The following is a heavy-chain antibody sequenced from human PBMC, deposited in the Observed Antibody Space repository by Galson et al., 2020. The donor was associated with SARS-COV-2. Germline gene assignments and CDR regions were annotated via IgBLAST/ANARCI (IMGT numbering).Heavy chain of an antibody. CDR1: GGSISSGGYS. V-gene: IGHV4-30-2*01. D-gene: IGHD7-27*01. J-gene: IGHJ6*02. CDR2: IYHSGST. CDR3: ARGERGNGMDV. Sequence: SETLSLTCAVSGGSISSGGYSWSWIRQPPGKGLEWIGYIYHSGSTYYNPSLKSRVTISVDRSKNQFSLKLSSVTAADTAVYYCARGERGNGMDVWGQGTTVTVSS.